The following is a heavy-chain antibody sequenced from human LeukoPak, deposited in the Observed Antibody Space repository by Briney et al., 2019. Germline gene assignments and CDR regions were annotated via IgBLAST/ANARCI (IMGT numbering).Heavy chain of an antibody. CDR3: ARVSSIAAAAWVWFDP. Sequence: PSETLSLTCTVSDGSISSYYWSWIRQPPGKGLEWIGYIYYSGSTNYNPSLKSRVTISVDTSKNQFSLKLSSVTAADTAVYYCARVSSIAAAAWVWFDPWGQGTLVTVSS. D-gene: IGHD6-13*01. CDR1: DGSISSYY. CDR2: IYYSGST. J-gene: IGHJ5*02. V-gene: IGHV4-59*01.